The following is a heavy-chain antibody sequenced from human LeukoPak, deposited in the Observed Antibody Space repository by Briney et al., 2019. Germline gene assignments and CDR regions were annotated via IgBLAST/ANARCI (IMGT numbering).Heavy chain of an antibody. Sequence: ASVKVSCKASGYSFTAFYLHWVRQAPGQGLEWMGIINPSGGSTSYAQKFQGRVTMTGDTSTSTVYMELSSLRSEDTAVYYCARGPYRYFDYWGQGTLVTVSS. CDR1: GYSFTAFY. D-gene: IGHD1-26*01. J-gene: IGHJ4*02. V-gene: IGHV1-46*01. CDR3: ARGPYRYFDY. CDR2: INPSGGST.